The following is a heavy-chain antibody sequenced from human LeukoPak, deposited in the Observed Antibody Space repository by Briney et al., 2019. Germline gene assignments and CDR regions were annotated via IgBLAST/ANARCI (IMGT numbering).Heavy chain of an antibody. Sequence: GGSLRLSCAASGFNFSSYWMTWVRQAPGKGLEWVANIKPDGSEKYYVDSVKGRFTISRDNSKNTLYLQMNSLRAEDTAVYYCAKLSFGVVSPWGQGTLVTVSS. V-gene: IGHV3-7*03. CDR1: GFNFSSYW. J-gene: IGHJ5*02. D-gene: IGHD3-3*01. CDR2: IKPDGSEK. CDR3: AKLSFGVVSP.